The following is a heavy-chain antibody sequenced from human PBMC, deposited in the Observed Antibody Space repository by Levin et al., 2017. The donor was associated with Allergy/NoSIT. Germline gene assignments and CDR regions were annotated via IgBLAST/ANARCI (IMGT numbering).Heavy chain of an antibody. CDR1: GFTFSSSW. J-gene: IGHJ3*02. V-gene: IGHV3-7*01. Sequence: GGSLRLSCAASGFTFSSSWMTWVRQAPGKGLEWVANIKEDGREVYYVDSLKGRFTISRDNAKNSLYPQINSLMAEDTAVYYCARSLYRSAWHKRHDAFDIWGQGTMVTVSS. CDR2: IKEDGREV. CDR3: ARSLYRSAWHKRHDAFDI. D-gene: IGHD6-19*01.